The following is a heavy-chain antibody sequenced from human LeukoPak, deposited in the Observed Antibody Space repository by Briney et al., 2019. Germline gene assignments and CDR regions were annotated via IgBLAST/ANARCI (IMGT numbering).Heavy chain of an antibody. J-gene: IGHJ5*02. D-gene: IGHD2-15*01. CDR3: ARDPRNVGLAP. CDR1: GLTVSNHW. Sequence: GGSLRLSCVASGLTVSNHWMSWVRQAPGKGLEWVANIREERGQEYYVDSVKGRFTMSRDNVKNTLYLQMNSLRVEDTAVYYCARDPRNVGLAPWGQGTLVTVSS. CDR2: IREERGQE. V-gene: IGHV3-7*01.